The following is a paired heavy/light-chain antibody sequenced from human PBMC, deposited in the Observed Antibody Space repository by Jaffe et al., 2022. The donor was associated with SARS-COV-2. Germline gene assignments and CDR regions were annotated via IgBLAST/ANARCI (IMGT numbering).Light chain of an antibody. CDR2: WAS. J-gene: IGKJ4*01. Sequence: DIVMTQSPDSLAVSLGERATINCKSSQSVLYSSNNKNYLAWYQQTPGQPPKLLIYWASTRESGVPDRFSGSGSGTDFTLTISSLQAEDVAVYYCQQYYSTPLTFGGGTKVEIK. CDR3: QQYYSTPLT. V-gene: IGKV4-1*01. CDR1: QSVLYSSNNKNY.
Heavy chain of an antibody. CDR1: GASTTTHN. Sequence: QVQLQESGPGLVKPSETLSLTCSVSGASTTTHNWSWIRQPPGKGLEWIGYIYHSGSTNYNPSLKSRVTMSVDTSKSQFSLKLSSVTAADTAVYYCARWGGTIFDYWGQGILVTVSS. CDR3: ARWGGTIFDY. CDR2: IYHSGST. J-gene: IGHJ4*02. D-gene: IGHD1-1*01. V-gene: IGHV4-59*11.